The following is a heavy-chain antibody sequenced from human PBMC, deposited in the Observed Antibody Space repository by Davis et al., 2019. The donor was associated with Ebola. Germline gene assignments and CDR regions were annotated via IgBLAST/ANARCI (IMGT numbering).Heavy chain of an antibody. D-gene: IGHD6-6*01. V-gene: IGHV3-49*02. Sequence: GRFTISRDDSKSIAYLQMNSLKTEDTAVYYCTRTIAALGYWGQGTLVTVSS. CDR3: TRTIAALGY. J-gene: IGHJ4*02.